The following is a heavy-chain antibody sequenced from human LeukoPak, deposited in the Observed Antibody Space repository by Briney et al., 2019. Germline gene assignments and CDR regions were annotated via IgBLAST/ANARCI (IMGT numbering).Heavy chain of an antibody. Sequence: SETLSLTCTVSGXSMSSYYWSWIRQPPGRGLEWIGYIYYSGSTYYSSSLKSRVTISVDTSKNQFSLKLSSVTAADTAVYYCAKDLYSYGQSHDWGQGTLVTVSS. CDR3: AKDLYSYGQSHD. CDR1: GXSMSSYY. D-gene: IGHD5-18*01. CDR2: IYYSGST. J-gene: IGHJ4*02. V-gene: IGHV4-59*01.